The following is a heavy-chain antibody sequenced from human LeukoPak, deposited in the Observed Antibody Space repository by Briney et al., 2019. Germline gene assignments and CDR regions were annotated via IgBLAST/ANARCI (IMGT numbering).Heavy chain of an antibody. CDR2: MNGDGSVK. Sequence: GGSLRLSCAASGFTFSNYRMHWVRQAPGKGLVWVSLMNGDGSVKNYADSVEGRFTISRDNTRNTLYLQMNILRAEDTAVYYCARGVSLESGNFQYWGQGTLVTVSS. CDR3: ARGVSLESGNFQY. CDR1: GFTFSNYR. J-gene: IGHJ1*01. D-gene: IGHD3-3*01. V-gene: IGHV3-74*01.